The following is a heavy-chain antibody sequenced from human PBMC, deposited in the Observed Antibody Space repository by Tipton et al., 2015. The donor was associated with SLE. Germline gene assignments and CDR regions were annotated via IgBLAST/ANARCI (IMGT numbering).Heavy chain of an antibody. CDR2: ISSSSSTI. CDR1: GFTFSSYS. Sequence: SLRLSSAASGFTFSSYSMNWVRQAPGKGLEWVSYISSSSSTIYYADSVKGRFTISRDNSKNTLYLQMNSLRAEDTAVYYCLVYYDSSGYYYGFDYWGQGTLVTVSS. D-gene: IGHD3-22*01. J-gene: IGHJ4*02. V-gene: IGHV3-48*01. CDR3: LVYYDSSGYYYGFDY.